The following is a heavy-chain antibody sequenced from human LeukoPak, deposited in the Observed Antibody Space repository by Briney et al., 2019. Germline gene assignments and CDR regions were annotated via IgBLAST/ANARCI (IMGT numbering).Heavy chain of an antibody. CDR3: ARGGLDTAMGVKQPDY. D-gene: IGHD5-18*01. CDR1: GFTFSSYA. CDR2: ISSNGGST. J-gene: IGHJ4*02. V-gene: IGHV3-64*01. Sequence: GGSLRLSCAASGFTFSSYAMHWVRQAPGKGLEYVSAISSNGGSTYYANSVKGRFTISRDNSKNTLYLQMGSLRAEDMAVYYCARGGLDTAMGVKQPDYWGQGTLVTVS.